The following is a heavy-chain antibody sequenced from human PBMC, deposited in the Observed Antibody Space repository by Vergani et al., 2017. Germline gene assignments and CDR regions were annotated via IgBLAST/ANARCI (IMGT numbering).Heavy chain of an antibody. D-gene: IGHD3-22*01. CDR2: IYTSGST. Sequence: QLQLQESGPGLVKPSETLSLTCTVSGGSISSYYWSWIRQPAGKGLEWIGRIYTSGSTNYNPSLKSRVTMSVDTSKNQFSLKLSSVTAADTAVYYCAREDYYDSSGSGYYYYYGMDVWGQGTTVTVSS. CDR3: AREDYYDSSGSGYYYYYGMDV. CDR1: GGSISSYY. J-gene: IGHJ6*02. V-gene: IGHV4-4*07.